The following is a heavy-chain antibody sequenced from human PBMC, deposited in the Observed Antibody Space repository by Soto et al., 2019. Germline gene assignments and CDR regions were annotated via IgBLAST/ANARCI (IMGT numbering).Heavy chain of an antibody. J-gene: IGHJ4*02. CDR3: ARGYRIQSYAAGAYFDY. CDR1: GYTFTIYG. D-gene: IGHD2-2*01. V-gene: IGHV1-18*01. Sequence: GASVKVSCKASGYTFTIYGISWVRQAPGQGLEWMGWISAYNGNTNYAQKLQGRVTMTTDTSTSTAYMELRSLRSDDTAMYYCARGYRIQSYAAGAYFDYWGQGTMVTVSS. CDR2: ISAYNGNT.